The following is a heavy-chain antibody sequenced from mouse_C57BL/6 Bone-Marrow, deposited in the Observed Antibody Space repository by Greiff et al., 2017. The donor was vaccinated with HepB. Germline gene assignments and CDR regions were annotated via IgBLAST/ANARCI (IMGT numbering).Heavy chain of an antibody. CDR3: ARDSITTGFDY. Sequence: EVKVVESGGGLVQSGRSLRLSCATSGFTFSDFYMEWVRQAPGKGLEWIAASRNKANDYTTEYSASVKGRFIVSRDTSQSILYLQMNALRAEDTAIYYCARDSITTGFDYWGQGTTLTVSS. D-gene: IGHD1-1*01. CDR2: SRNKANDYTT. J-gene: IGHJ2*01. V-gene: IGHV7-1*01. CDR1: GFTFSDFY.